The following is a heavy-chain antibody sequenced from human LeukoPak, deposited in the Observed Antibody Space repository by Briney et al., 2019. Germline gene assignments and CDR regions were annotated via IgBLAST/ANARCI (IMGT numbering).Heavy chain of an antibody. CDR3: ARGLRYSSGSNWFDP. D-gene: IGHD6-19*01. CDR2: IYDTGNT. J-gene: IGHJ5*02. Sequence: KPSETPSLTCTVSGGSISGYYWSWIRQSPGKGLEWIGYIYDTGNTNYNPSLESRVTISVDTSKNQFSLKLDSLTAADTAVYYCARGLRYSSGSNWFDPWGQGTLVTVSS. V-gene: IGHV4-59*01. CDR1: GGSISGYY.